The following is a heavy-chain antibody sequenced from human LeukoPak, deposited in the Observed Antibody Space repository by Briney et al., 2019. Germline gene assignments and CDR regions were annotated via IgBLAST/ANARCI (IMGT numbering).Heavy chain of an antibody. CDR1: GFTFSSYA. Sequence: GGSLRLSCAASGFTFSSYAMHWVRQAPGKGLEWVAVISYDGSNKYYADSVKGRFTISRDNAKNSLYLQMNSLRAEDTAVYYCARAELETNPYYYYYMDVWGKGTTVTVSS. D-gene: IGHD1-7*01. V-gene: IGHV3-30-3*01. CDR3: ARAELETNPYYYYYMDV. J-gene: IGHJ6*03. CDR2: ISYDGSNK.